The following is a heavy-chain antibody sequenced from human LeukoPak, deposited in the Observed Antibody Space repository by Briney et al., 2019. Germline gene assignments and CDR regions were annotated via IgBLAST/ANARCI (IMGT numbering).Heavy chain of an antibody. CDR1: GGSISSSPYY. D-gene: IGHD5-18*01. V-gene: IGHV4-39*07. J-gene: IGHJ5*02. Sequence: SETLSLTCTVSGGSISSSPYYWGWIRQPPGKGLEWIGSVYYSGTTHYNPSLESRVTISVDTSKNQFSLKLASVTAADTAIYYCAKGAGGFSYYNWFDPWGQGTLVTVSS. CDR3: AKGAGGFSYYNWFDP. CDR2: VYYSGTT.